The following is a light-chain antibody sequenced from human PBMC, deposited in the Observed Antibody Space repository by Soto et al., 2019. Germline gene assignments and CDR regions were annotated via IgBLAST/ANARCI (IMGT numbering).Light chain of an antibody. CDR2: TAS. CDR3: QQSYSTRWT. Sequence: DIQMTQSPSSLSASVGDRVTITCRASQSISSYLNWYQQKPGKAPNLLIYTASSLQSGVPSRFSGSGSGTDFTLTIGSLQPEDFVTYYCQQSYSTRWTFGQGTKVEVK. V-gene: IGKV1-39*01. J-gene: IGKJ1*01. CDR1: QSISSY.